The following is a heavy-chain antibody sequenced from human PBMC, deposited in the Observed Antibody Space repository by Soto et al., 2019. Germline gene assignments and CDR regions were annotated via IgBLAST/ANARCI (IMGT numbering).Heavy chain of an antibody. J-gene: IGHJ4*02. V-gene: IGHV4-30-4*01. D-gene: IGHD3-10*01. CDR2: IYYSGST. CDR3: ARVYGSGSHLDY. Sequence: SETLSLTCTVSGGSISSGDYYWSWLRQPPGKGLEWIGYIYYSGSTYYNPSLKSRVTISVDTSKNQFSLKLSSVTAADTAVYYCARVYGSGSHLDYWGQGTLVTVSS. CDR1: GGSISSGDYY.